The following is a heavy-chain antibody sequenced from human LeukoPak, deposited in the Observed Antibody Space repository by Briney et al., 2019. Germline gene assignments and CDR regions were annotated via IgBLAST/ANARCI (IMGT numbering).Heavy chain of an antibody. D-gene: IGHD3-16*01. CDR1: SGSISSSTYY. J-gene: IGHJ6*03. CDR2: IYYTGST. V-gene: IGHV4-39*07. Sequence: PSETLSLTCTVSSGSISSSTYYWGWIRQPPGKGLEWIGTIYYTGSTYYNPSLKSRVTISVDTSMNQFSLKLTSVTAADTAVYYCARVGGRGYYYYYMDVWGKGTTVTVSS. CDR3: ARVGGRGYYYYYMDV.